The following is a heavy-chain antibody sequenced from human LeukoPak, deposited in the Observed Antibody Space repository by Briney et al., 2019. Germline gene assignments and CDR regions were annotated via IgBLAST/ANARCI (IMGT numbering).Heavy chain of an antibody. D-gene: IGHD3-9*01. CDR3: ARSIGLTGGGVDV. Sequence: GGSLRLSCAASGFTFRDYNMNWVRQAPGKGLEWVSYITDSGSTIHYADSVNGRFTISRDNAKNSLYLQTNSLRAEDSAVYYCARSIGLTGGGVDVWGRGTTVTVSS. V-gene: IGHV3-11*01. CDR2: ITDSGSTI. CDR1: GFTFRDYN. J-gene: IGHJ6*02.